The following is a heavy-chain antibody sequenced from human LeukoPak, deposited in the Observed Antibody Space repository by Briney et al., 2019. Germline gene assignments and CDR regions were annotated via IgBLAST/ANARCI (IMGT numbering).Heavy chain of an antibody. V-gene: IGHV4-34*01. CDR1: GGSFSGYY. CDR2: INHSGST. CDR3: ARDKELVDGDQRVNYFDY. J-gene: IGHJ4*02. Sequence: SETLSLTCAVYGGSFSGYYWSWIRQPPGKGLEWIGEINHSGSTNYNPSLKSLVTISVDTSKNQFSLKLSSVTAADTAVYYCARDKELVDGDQRVNYFDYWGQGTLVTVSS. D-gene: IGHD4-17*01.